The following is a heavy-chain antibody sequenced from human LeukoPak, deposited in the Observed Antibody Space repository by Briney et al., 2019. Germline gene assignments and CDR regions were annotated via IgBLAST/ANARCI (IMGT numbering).Heavy chain of an antibody. D-gene: IGHD2-15*01. CDR1: GGTFTSYS. V-gene: IGHV1-69*05. CDR2: IIPIFGTA. J-gene: IGHJ3*02. Sequence: GASVKVSCKASGGTFTSYSISWVRHAPGQGLEWMGRIIPIFGTANYAQKFQGRVTITTDESTSTAYMELSSLRSEDTAGYYCARERVACGDSGVVLAATRAFDSWGKGTMVTVSS. CDR3: ARERVACGDSGVVLAATRAFDS.